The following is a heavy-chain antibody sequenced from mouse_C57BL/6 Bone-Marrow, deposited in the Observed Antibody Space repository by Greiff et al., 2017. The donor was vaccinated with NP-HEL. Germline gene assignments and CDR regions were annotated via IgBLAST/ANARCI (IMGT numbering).Heavy chain of an antibody. CDR1: GFSFTSYG. CDR3: ARTVVKAWFAY. CDR2: IWSGGST. V-gene: IGHV2-2*01. Sequence: QVQLKESGPGLVQPSQSLSIPCTVSGFSFTSYGVHWVRQSPGTGLEWLGVIWSGGSTDYNAAFISRLSISKDNSKSQVFFKMNSLQADYTAIYYCARTVVKAWFAYWGQGTLVTVSA. J-gene: IGHJ3*01.